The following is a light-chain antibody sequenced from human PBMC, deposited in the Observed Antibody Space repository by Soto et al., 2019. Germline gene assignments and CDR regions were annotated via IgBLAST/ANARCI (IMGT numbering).Light chain of an antibody. CDR1: QSVSTN. V-gene: IGKV3-15*01. CDR2: GAS. J-gene: IGKJ1*01. CDR3: QQYNNWPPGT. Sequence: EIVMTQSPATLSVSPGERATLSCRASQSVSTNLAWYQQKPGQAHRLLIHGASTRATGIPARFSGSGSGTDFTLAISSLQSEDFAVYYCQQYNNWPPGTFGQGTKVEIK.